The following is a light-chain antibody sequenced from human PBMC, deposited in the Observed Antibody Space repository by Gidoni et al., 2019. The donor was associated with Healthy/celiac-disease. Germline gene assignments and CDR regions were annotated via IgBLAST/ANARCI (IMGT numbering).Light chain of an antibody. CDR3: QQYGSTSGA. CDR1: QAVSNSY. CDR2: GAS. V-gene: IGKV3-20*01. J-gene: IGKJ1*01. Sequence: ERVLTQSLGTLSLSPGERATLSCRASQAVSNSYLAWYVQKPGQAPRLLIYGASNRATGTPDRFSGSGSGTDFTLTISRLEPEDFATYYCQQYGSTSGAFGQGTKVEIK.